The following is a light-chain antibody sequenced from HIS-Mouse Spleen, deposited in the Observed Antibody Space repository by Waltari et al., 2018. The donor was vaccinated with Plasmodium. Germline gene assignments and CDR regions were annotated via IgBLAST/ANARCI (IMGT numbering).Light chain of an antibody. CDR3: QQFNSYPLT. Sequence: AIQLTQSPSSLSASVGDRVTITRRASQGISSALAWYQQKPGKAPKLLCYDAASLESGVPSRFSGSGSGTDFTLTISSLQPEDCATYYCQQFNSYPLTFGGGTKVEIK. J-gene: IGKJ4*01. CDR2: DAA. CDR1: QGISSA. V-gene: IGKV1-13*02.